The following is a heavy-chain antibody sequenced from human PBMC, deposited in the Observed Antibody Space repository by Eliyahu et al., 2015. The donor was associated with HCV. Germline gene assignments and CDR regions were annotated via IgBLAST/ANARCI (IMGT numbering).Heavy chain of an antibody. CDR2: ISTDATRT. Sequence: EVQLVESGGALVQPGGSLRLXCTASGFIFSHYAMXWVRQAPGKGLVWVSHISTDATRTSYVDSVKGRFTISRDNAKNTLYLQMNSLRAEDTALYYCTRDIRGYYFDSTNTPRPSPWGQGTLVTVSS. J-gene: IGHJ5*02. CDR3: TRDIRGYYFDSTNTPRPSP. V-gene: IGHV3-74*01. CDR1: GFIFSHYA. D-gene: IGHD3-22*01.